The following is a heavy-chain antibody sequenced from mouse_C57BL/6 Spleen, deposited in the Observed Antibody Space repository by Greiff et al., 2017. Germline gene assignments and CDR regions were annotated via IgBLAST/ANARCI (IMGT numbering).Heavy chain of an antibody. CDR3: AKTARTYFDY. Sequence: VQLQQSGPELVKPGASVKISCKASGYAFSSSWMNWVKQRPGTGLEWIGRIYPGDGDTNYNGKFKGKATLTADKSSSTAYMQLSSLTSEDSAVYFCAKTARTYFDYWGQGTTLTVSS. CDR1: GYAFSSSW. J-gene: IGHJ2*01. CDR2: IYPGDGDT. D-gene: IGHD3-2*01. V-gene: IGHV1-82*01.